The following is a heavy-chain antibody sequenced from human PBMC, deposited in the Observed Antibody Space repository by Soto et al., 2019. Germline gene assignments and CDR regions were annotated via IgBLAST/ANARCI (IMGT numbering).Heavy chain of an antibody. Sequence: PGGSLRLSCAASGFTFSRDGMIWVRQAPGKGLEWVSLITDNGRSTYYADSVKGRFTISRDNTKNTLFLQVNSLRAEDTAVYYCAKERATTTAFDYWGQGALVTVSS. CDR3: AKERATTTAFDY. V-gene: IGHV3-23*01. CDR2: ITDNGRST. J-gene: IGHJ4*02. CDR1: GFTFSRDG. D-gene: IGHD4-17*01.